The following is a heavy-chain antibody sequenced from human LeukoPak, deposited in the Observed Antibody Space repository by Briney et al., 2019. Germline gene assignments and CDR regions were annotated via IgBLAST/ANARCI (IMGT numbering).Heavy chain of an antibody. CDR1: GYSFTSYW. CDR2: IYPGDSDT. J-gene: IGHJ3*02. D-gene: IGHD2-2*03. V-gene: IGHV5-51*01. CDR3: ARLPGVGYCSSTSCYGAFDI. Sequence: GESLKISCKGSGYSFTSYWIGWVRQMPGKGLEWMGIIYPGDSDTRYSPSFQGQVTISADKSISTAYLQWSSLKASDTAMHYCARLPGVGYCSSTSCYGAFDIWGQGTMVTVSS.